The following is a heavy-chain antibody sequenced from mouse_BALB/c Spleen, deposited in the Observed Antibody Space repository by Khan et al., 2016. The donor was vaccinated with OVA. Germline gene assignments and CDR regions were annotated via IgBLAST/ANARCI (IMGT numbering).Heavy chain of an antibody. CDR2: ISYSGNT. D-gene: IGHD1-1*01. Sequence: EVQLQDSGPGLVKPSQSLSLTCTVTGYSITTDYAWNWIRQFPGNKLEWMGYISYSGNTKYNPSLKSRISITRDTSKNHFFLQLKSVTTEDTARYYCARVYGGDFDYWGQGTTLTVSS. V-gene: IGHV3-2*02. CDR1: GYSITTDYA. J-gene: IGHJ2*01. CDR3: ARVYGGDFDY.